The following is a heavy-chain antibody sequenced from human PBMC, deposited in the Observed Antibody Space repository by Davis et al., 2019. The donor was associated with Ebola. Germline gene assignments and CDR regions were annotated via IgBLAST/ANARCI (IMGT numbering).Heavy chain of an antibody. CDR3: AREPGYHFAY. D-gene: IGHD6-25*01. CDR1: GFTFSTYW. Sequence: GESLKISCAASGFTFSTYWMSWVRQAPGKGLEWVANIKQDGGERYYVDSVKGRFTISRDNAKNSLYLQINSLRAEDTAVYFCAREPGYHFAYWGQGTLVTVSS. CDR2: IKQDGGER. V-gene: IGHV3-7*03. J-gene: IGHJ4*02.